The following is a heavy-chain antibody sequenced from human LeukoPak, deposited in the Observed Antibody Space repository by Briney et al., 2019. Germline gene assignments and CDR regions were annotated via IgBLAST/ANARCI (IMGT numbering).Heavy chain of an antibody. CDR3: ASPMVRGVQWFGY. Sequence: PGGSLRLSCAASGFTVSSNYMGWVRQAPGKGLEWVSVIYSGGSTYYADSVKGRFTISRDNSKNTLYLQMNSLRAEDTAVYYCASPMVRGVQWFGYWGQGTLVTVSS. CDR1: GFTVSSNY. CDR2: IYSGGST. D-gene: IGHD3-10*01. V-gene: IGHV3-66*01. J-gene: IGHJ4*02.